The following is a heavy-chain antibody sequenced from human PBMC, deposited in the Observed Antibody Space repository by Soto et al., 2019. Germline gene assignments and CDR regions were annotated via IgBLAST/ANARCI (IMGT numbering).Heavy chain of an antibody. CDR2: MYHGGRT. V-gene: IGHV4-59*02. Sequence: QVHLRESGPGLVKSSETLSLTCTVSGDSVTNYFWSWMRQPPGKGLEWIGHMYHGGRTNYSPSLKRRVTMSLDSSNNQFSLNLSSVTAADTAVYFCARDPGYCTNGVCPIFDFWGQGVLVAVSS. CDR1: GDSVTNYF. D-gene: IGHD2-8*01. J-gene: IGHJ4*02. CDR3: ARDPGYCTNGVCPIFDF.